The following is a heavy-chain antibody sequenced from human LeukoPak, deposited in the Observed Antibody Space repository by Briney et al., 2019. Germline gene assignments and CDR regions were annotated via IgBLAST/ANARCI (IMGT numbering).Heavy chain of an antibody. V-gene: IGHV4-34*01. D-gene: IGHD3-22*01. CDR1: GGSFSGYY. Sequence: SETLSLTCAVYGGSFSGYYWSWIRQPPGKGLEWIGEINHSGSTNYNPSLKSRVTISVDTSKKQFSLKLSSVTAADTALYYCARDYYDSSGYYYGWFDPWGQGTLVIVSS. J-gene: IGHJ5*02. CDR2: INHSGST. CDR3: ARDYYDSSGYYYGWFDP.